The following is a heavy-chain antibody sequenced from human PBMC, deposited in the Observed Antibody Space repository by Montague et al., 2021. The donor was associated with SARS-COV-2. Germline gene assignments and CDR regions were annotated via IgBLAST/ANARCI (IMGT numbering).Heavy chain of an antibody. J-gene: IGHJ3*02. V-gene: IGHV4-59*01. CDR3: ARTWRFGQSYGLDI. CDR1: GDSISSYY. D-gene: IGHD3-16*01. CDR2: AYYVPSTNSANT. Sequence: SETLSLTCSVSGDSISSYYYNWIRQTPGKRLEWIGYAYYVPSTNSANTHSNPSLKRRVTISLDTSENQFSLKLSSVTAADTAVYYCARTWRFGQSYGLDIWGQGTMVTVSS.